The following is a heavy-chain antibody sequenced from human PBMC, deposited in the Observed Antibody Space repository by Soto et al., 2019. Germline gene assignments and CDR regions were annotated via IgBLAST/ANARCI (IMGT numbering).Heavy chain of an antibody. CDR3: ARSSIAARPVSYYFDY. J-gene: IGHJ4*02. Sequence: EVQLVESGGGLVQPGGSLRLSCAASGFTFSSYWMHWVRQAPGKGLVWVSRINSDGSSTSYADSVKGRFTISRDNAKNTLYLQMNSLRAEDTAVYYCARSSIAARPVSYYFDYWSQGTLVTVYS. D-gene: IGHD6-6*01. CDR1: GFTFSSYW. V-gene: IGHV3-74*01. CDR2: INSDGSST.